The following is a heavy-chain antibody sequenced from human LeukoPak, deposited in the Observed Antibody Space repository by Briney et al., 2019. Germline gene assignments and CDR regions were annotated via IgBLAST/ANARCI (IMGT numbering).Heavy chain of an antibody. D-gene: IGHD5-18*01. Sequence: GGSLRLSCAASGFTFSSYGMHWVRQAPGKGLEWVAVISYDGSNKYYADSVKGRFTISRDNSKNTLYLQMNSLRAEDTAVYYCARSPPATIQLWLINYYYGMDVWGQGTTVTVSS. J-gene: IGHJ6*02. CDR2: ISYDGSNK. CDR1: GFTFSSYG. V-gene: IGHV3-30*03. CDR3: ARSPPATIQLWLINYYYGMDV.